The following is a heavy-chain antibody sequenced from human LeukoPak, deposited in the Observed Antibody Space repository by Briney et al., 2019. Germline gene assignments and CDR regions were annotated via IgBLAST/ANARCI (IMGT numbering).Heavy chain of an antibody. D-gene: IGHD3-3*01. Sequence: PGGSLRLSCAASGFTFSSYSMTWVRQALGKGLEWISSMSSGGTYIYYADSVRGRFTISRDNAKNSLYLLMNSLRAEDTAVYYCARDRPTGASRLFVVQWGQGTLVTVSS. V-gene: IGHV3-21*01. CDR1: GFTFSSYS. CDR2: MSSGGTYI. J-gene: IGHJ4*02. CDR3: ARDRPTGASRLFVVQ.